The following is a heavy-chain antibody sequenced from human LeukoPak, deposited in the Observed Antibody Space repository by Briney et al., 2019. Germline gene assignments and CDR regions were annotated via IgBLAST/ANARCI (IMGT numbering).Heavy chain of an antibody. CDR1: GYSISSGYY. J-gene: IGHJ4*02. CDR3: ARGQYSYGPNDY. V-gene: IGHV4-38-2*02. D-gene: IGHD5-18*01. Sequence: SETLSLTCTVSGYSISSGYYWGWIRQPPGQGLEWIGSIYHSGSTNYNPPLKSRVTISVDTSKNQFSLKLSSVTAADTAVYYCARGQYSYGPNDYWGQGTLVTVSS. CDR2: IYHSGST.